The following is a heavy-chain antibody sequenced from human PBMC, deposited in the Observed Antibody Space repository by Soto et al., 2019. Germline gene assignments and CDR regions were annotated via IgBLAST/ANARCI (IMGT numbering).Heavy chain of an antibody. Sequence: EVQLVESGGGLVQPGGSLRLSCSASGFTFGSYWMTWVRQAPGKGLEWVANIKQDGSEKYYVDSVKGRFTISRDNAKNSLYLQLNSLGVEDTAVYYCARDPLKLGSGAVDYWGQGTLVTVSS. CDR2: IKQDGSEK. CDR3: ARDPLKLGSGAVDY. J-gene: IGHJ4*02. CDR1: GFTFGSYW. D-gene: IGHD3-10*01. V-gene: IGHV3-7*03.